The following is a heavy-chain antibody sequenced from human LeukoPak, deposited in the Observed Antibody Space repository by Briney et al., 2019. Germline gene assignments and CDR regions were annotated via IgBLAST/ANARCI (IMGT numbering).Heavy chain of an antibody. V-gene: IGHV4-59*01. J-gene: IGHJ6*02. CDR1: GGSISDYH. D-gene: IGHD1-26*01. Sequence: SETLSLTCTVSGGSISDYHWTWIRQPPGKGLEYIGYIYNRGNTFYNPSLKGRVISADTSKRQFPLKLSSVTAADTAVYYCARDSRHLSVGAPYYYYGMDVWGQGTTVTVSS. CDR2: IYNRGNT. CDR3: ARDSRHLSVGAPYYYYGMDV.